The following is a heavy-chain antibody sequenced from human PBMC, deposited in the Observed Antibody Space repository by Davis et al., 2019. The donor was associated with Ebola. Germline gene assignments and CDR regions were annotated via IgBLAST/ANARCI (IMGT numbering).Heavy chain of an antibody. V-gene: IGHV1-2*06. D-gene: IGHD3-3*01. J-gene: IGHJ6*02. CDR1: GYTFTGYY. Sequence: AASVKVSCKASGYTFTGYYMHWVRQAPGQGLEWMGRINPNSGGTNYAQNLQGRVTLTTDTSKSTAYMELRSLRSDDTAVYYCAREDTTFGVMDVWGQGTTVTVSS. CDR2: INPNSGGT. CDR3: AREDTTFGVMDV.